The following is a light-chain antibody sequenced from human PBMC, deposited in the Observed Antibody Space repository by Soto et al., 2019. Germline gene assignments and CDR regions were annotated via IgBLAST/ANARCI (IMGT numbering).Light chain of an antibody. J-gene: IGKJ5*01. CDR2: AAS. Sequence: DLQMTQSPSSLSASVGDRVTITCRASESINRHLNWYQQQPGRAPKLLIYAASSLQNGVPSRFRGGGSGTDFTLIITNLHPEDFAPYYSQQSYTALSFTFGQGTLLDIK. CDR1: ESINRH. CDR3: QQSYTALSFT. V-gene: IGKV1-39*01.